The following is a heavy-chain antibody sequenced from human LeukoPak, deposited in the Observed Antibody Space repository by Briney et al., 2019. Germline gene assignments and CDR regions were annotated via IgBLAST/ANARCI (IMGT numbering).Heavy chain of an antibody. CDR3: AARDSSGYYFDY. Sequence: SVKVSCKASGFTFTSSAMQWVRQARGRRLEWIGWIVVGSGNTNYAQKFQERVTITRDMSTSTAYMELSSLRSEDTAVYYCAARDSSGYYFDYWGQGTLVTVSS. CDR2: IVVGSGNT. CDR1: GFTFTSSA. D-gene: IGHD3-22*01. J-gene: IGHJ4*02. V-gene: IGHV1-58*02.